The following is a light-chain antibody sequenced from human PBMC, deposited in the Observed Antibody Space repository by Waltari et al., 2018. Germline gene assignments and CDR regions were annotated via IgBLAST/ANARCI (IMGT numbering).Light chain of an antibody. Sequence: SYVVTQSPSVSVAPGETARITCGGDNIGSKSVHWYQQRPGQAPVLVISYDSDRPPGCPERFSGSTSGDTGTLPISWVEAEDEADYYCLVWHSTIDHQGVFGGGTKLTVL. CDR3: LVWHSTIDHQGV. CDR1: NIGSKS. V-gene: IGLV3-21*04. J-gene: IGLJ2*01. CDR2: YDS.